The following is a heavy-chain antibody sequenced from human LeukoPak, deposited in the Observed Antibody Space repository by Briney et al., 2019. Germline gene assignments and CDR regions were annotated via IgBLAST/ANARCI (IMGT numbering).Heavy chain of an antibody. CDR2: ISSNGGST. J-gene: IGHJ6*02. Sequence: PGGSLRLSCSASGFTFSSYAMHWVRQAPGKGLEYVSAISSNGGSTYYADSVKGRFTISRDNSKNTLYLQMNSLRAEDTAVYYCARDRVEYGSGSYGSPYTLYYYYYGMDVWGQGTTVTVSS. CDR1: GFTFSSYA. V-gene: IGHV3-64*04. D-gene: IGHD3-10*01. CDR3: ARDRVEYGSGSYGSPYTLYYYYYGMDV.